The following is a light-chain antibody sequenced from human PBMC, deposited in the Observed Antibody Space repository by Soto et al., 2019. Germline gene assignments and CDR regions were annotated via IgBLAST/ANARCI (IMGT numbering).Light chain of an antibody. Sequence: QSVLTQPASVSGSPGQSITISCTGTSSDVGGYNYVSWYQQHPGKAPKLMIYDVSNRPSGVSNRFSGSKSGNTASPTISGLQAEDEADYYCSSYTSSSPLYVFGTGTKLTVL. CDR2: DVS. CDR1: SSDVGGYNY. V-gene: IGLV2-14*01. CDR3: SSYTSSSPLYV. J-gene: IGLJ1*01.